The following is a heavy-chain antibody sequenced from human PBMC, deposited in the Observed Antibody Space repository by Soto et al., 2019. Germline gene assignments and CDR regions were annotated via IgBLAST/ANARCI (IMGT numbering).Heavy chain of an antibody. V-gene: IGHV1-69*08. D-gene: IGHD6-13*01. J-gene: IGHJ4*02. Sequence: QVQLVQSGAEVKKPGSSVKVSCKASGGTFSSYTISWVRQAPGQGLEWMGRIIPILGIANYAQKFQGRVTITADKYTSTASMELSSLRSEDTAVYYCARDPFAAAAGTFWHWGQGTLVTVSS. CDR2: IIPILGIA. CDR1: GGTFSSYT. CDR3: ARDPFAAAAGTFWH.